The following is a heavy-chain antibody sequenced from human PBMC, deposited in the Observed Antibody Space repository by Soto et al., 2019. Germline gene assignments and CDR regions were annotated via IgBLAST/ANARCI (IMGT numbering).Heavy chain of an antibody. Sequence: EVQLVESGGGLVNPGGSLRLSCGASGFIFSNVWMNWVRQAPGKGLEWVGRIKSKIGGGTTDYATPVEGRFSISRDDSDNTLYLQLDSLKAEDTAIYYCSASYSYWGQGTQVTVS. CDR1: GFIFSNVW. J-gene: IGHJ4*02. V-gene: IGHV3-15*07. CDR3: SASYSY. CDR2: IKSKIGGGTT. D-gene: IGHD2-21*01.